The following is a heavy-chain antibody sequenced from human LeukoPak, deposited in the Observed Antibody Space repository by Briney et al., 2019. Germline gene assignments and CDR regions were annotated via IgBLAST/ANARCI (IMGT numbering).Heavy chain of an antibody. CDR1: GFTFSSYW. D-gene: IGHD2-21*02. J-gene: IGHJ4*02. Sequence: GGSLRLSCAASGFTFSSYWMSWVRQAPGKGLEWVANIKQDGSEKYYVDSVKGRFTISRDNAKNSLYLQMNSLRAEDTAVHYCATQAGHIVVVTATFDYWGQGTLVTVSS. CDR3: ATQAGHIVVVTATFDY. V-gene: IGHV3-7*01. CDR2: IKQDGSEK.